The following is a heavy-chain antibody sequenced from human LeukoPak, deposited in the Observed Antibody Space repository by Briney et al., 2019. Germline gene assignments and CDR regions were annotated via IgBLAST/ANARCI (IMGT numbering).Heavy chain of an antibody. CDR3: ARVYDY. Sequence: KPSETLSLTCTVSGYSISSGYYWGWIRQPPGKGLEWIGSIYHSGSTNYNPSLKSRVTISVDTSKNQFSLKLSSVTAADTAVYYCARVYDYWGQGTLVTVSS. CDR2: IYHSGST. CDR1: GYSISSGYY. V-gene: IGHV4-38-2*02. J-gene: IGHJ4*02.